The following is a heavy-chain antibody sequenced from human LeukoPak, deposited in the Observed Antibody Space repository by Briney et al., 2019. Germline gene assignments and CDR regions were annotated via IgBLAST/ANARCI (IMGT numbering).Heavy chain of an antibody. D-gene: IGHD4-23*01. CDR3: ARVGVDYGGNPEVPDY. J-gene: IGHJ4*02. Sequence: SETLSLTCAVSGGSISSSNWWSWVRQPPGKGLEWIGEIYHSGSTNYNPSLKGRATISVDKSKNQFSLKLSSVTAADTAVYYCARVGVDYGGNPEVPDYWGQGTLVTVSS. CDR2: IYHSGST. V-gene: IGHV4-4*02. CDR1: GGSISSSNW.